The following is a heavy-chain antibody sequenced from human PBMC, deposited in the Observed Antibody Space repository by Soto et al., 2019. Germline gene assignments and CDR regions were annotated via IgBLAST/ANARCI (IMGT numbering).Heavy chain of an antibody. CDR2: ISSSSSTI. D-gene: IGHD1-1*01. CDR1: GFTFSSYS. J-gene: IGHJ4*02. V-gene: IGHV3-48*01. Sequence: EVQLVESGGGLVQPGGSLRLSCAASGFTFSSYSMNWVRQAPGKGLEWVSYISSSSSTIYYADSVKGRFTISRDNAKNSLYLKMNSLRAEGTAVYYCARDLNCGLFGYWGQGTLVTVSS. CDR3: ARDLNCGLFGY.